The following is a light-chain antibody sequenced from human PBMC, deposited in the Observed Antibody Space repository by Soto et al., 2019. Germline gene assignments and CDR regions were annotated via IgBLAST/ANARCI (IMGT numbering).Light chain of an antibody. Sequence: QSVLTQPPSASGTPGQRVTISCGGSSSNIGTNSVHWYKQLPGTAPKLLIYLNDQQPSGVPDRFSGSKSGTSASLAISGLRSEDEADYFCAAWDGRLDGRFVFGAGTKVTGL. CDR2: LND. J-gene: IGLJ1*01. V-gene: IGLV1-47*02. CDR1: SSNIGTNS. CDR3: AAWDGRLDGRFV.